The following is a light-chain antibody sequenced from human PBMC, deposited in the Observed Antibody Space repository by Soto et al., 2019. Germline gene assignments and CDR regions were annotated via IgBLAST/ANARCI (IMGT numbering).Light chain of an antibody. CDR2: DAS. CDR3: QQRSNWSIT. V-gene: IGKV3-11*01. CDR1: QSVSSY. J-gene: IGKJ5*01. Sequence: ELVLTQSPATLPLSPGERATLSCRASQSVSSYLAWYQQKPGQAPRLLIYDASNRATGIPARFIGSGSGTDFTLTISSLEPEDVAVYYCQQRSNWSITFGQGTRLEIK.